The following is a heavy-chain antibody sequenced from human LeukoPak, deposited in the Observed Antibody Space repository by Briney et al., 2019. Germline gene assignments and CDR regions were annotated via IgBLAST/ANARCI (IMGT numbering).Heavy chain of an antibody. CDR1: GFTFSSYA. J-gene: IGHJ4*02. V-gene: IGHV3-23*01. CDR2: ISGSGGST. CDR3: AKALISHIVVVPAAMVFDY. Sequence: GGSLRLSCAASGFTFSSYAMSWVRQAPGKGLEWVSTISGSGGSTYYADSVKGRFTFSRDNSKNTLYLQMNSLRAEDTAVYYCAKALISHIVVVPAAMVFDYWGQGTLVTVSS. D-gene: IGHD2-2*01.